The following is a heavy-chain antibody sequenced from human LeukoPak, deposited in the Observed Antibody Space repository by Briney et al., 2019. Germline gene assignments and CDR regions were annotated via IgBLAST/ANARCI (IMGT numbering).Heavy chain of an antibody. CDR1: GYSISSGYY. CDR3: ASSVGRDGYNAGDY. D-gene: IGHD5-24*01. CDR2: IYHSGRT. V-gene: IGHV4-38-2*02. J-gene: IGHJ4*02. Sequence: SSETLSLTCTVSGYSISSGYYWGWIRQPPGQGLEWIGSIYHSGRTFYNPSLKSRVTISVDTSKNQFSLKLTSVTAADTAVYYCASSVGRDGYNAGDYWGQGTLVTVSS.